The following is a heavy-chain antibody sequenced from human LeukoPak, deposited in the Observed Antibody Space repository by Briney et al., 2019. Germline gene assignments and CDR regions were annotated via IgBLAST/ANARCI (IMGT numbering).Heavy chain of an antibody. CDR3: ARASDYYGSGSYYPSDAFDI. Sequence: TGGSLRLSCAASAFTFSTYWMSWVRQVPGKGLEWVANRKQDGSEKYYVDSVKGRFTMSRDNAKNSLYLQMNSLRAEDTAVYYCARASDYYGSGSYYPSDAFDIWGQGTMVTVSS. CDR1: AFTFSTYW. V-gene: IGHV3-7*02. J-gene: IGHJ3*02. D-gene: IGHD3-10*01. CDR2: RKQDGSEK.